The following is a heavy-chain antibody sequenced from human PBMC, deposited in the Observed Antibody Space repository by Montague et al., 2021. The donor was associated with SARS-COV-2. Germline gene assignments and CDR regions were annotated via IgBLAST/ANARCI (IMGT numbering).Heavy chain of an antibody. Sequence: SETLSLTCAVSGGSISSSNWWSWVRQPPGKGLEWIGGIYHSGNTNYNPSLQSRFTISVDKSKNQFSLRLSSVTAADTAVYYCARSSILRAHRFDYWGQGTLVTVSS. CDR1: GGSISSSNW. CDR3: ARSSILRAHRFDY. J-gene: IGHJ4*02. CDR2: IYHSGNT. V-gene: IGHV4-4*02.